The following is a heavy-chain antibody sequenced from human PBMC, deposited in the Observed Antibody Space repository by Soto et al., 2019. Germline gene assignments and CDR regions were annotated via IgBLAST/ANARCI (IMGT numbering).Heavy chain of an antibody. CDR2: ISTTSFTI. CDR1: GFSFSTYN. D-gene: IGHD2-15*01. V-gene: IGHV3-48*02. Sequence: GGSLRLSCAASGFSFSTYNMDWVRQAPGKWPEWIAYISTTSFTIYYADSVKGRFTISRDNDRNSLYLEMNSLRDEDTAVYYCARDRCYDGTCYSASDSWGQGTLVTVSS. CDR3: ARDRCYDGTCYSASDS. J-gene: IGHJ5*01.